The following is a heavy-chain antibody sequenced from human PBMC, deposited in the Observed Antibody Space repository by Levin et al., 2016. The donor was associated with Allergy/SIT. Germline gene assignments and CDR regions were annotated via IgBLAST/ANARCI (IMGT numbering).Heavy chain of an antibody. Sequence: SVKVSCKASGGTLSSNSFSWVRQAPGQGLEWVGGIIPIFGKPIYARRFQGRVTISADKSTNTGYMELSGLTSEDTAMYYCARGVVTREGWFDPWGQGTLITVSS. CDR3: ARGVVTREGWFDP. V-gene: IGHV1-69*06. J-gene: IGHJ5*02. D-gene: IGHD4-23*01. CDR1: GGTLSSNS. CDR2: IIPIFGKP.